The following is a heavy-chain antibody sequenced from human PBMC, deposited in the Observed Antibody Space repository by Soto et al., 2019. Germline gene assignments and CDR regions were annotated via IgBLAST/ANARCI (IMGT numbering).Heavy chain of an antibody. CDR2: ISYDGSYK. V-gene: IGHV3-30*18. CDR3: AKEGSVVATTPDFDY. CDR1: GFTFSSYG. D-gene: IGHD5-12*01. J-gene: IGHJ4*02. Sequence: QVQLVESGGGVVQPGRSLRLSCAASGFTFSSYGMHWVRQAPGKGLEWVAVISYDGSYKYYADSMKGRVTISRDNSKNTLYVKMTSLRAAHTAVYYCAKEGSVVATTPDFDYWGQGTLVTVSS.